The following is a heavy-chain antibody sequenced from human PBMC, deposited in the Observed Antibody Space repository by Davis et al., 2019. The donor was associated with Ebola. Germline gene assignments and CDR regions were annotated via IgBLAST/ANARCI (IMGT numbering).Heavy chain of an antibody. CDR1: GGSISSYY. J-gene: IGHJ3*02. Sequence: PGGSLRLSCTVSGGSISSYYWSWIRQPPGKGLEWIGYIYYSGSTNYNPSLKSRVTISVDTSKNQFSLKLSSVTAADTAVYYCARGRYSGYDFWSSNDAFDIWGQGTMVTVSS. V-gene: IGHV4-59*01. D-gene: IGHD3-3*01. CDR3: ARGRYSGYDFWSSNDAFDI. CDR2: IYYSGST.